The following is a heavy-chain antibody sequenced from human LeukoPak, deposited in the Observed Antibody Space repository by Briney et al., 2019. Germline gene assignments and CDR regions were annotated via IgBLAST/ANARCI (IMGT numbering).Heavy chain of an antibody. Sequence: SVKVSCKASGGTFSSYAISWVRQAPGQGLEWMGRIIPILGIANYAQKFQGRVTIAADKSTSTAYMELSSLRSEDTAVYYCAREGDGYNFGYWGQGTLVTVSS. CDR3: AREGDGYNFGY. D-gene: IGHD5-24*01. J-gene: IGHJ4*02. CDR1: GGTFSSYA. CDR2: IIPILGIA. V-gene: IGHV1-69*04.